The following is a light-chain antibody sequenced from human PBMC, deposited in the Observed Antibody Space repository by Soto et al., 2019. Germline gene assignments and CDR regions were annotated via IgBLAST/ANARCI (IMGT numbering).Light chain of an antibody. J-gene: IGLJ1*01. Sequence: SYELTQPLSVSVALGQTARITWGGNNIGSKNVHWYQQKPGQAPVLVIYRDSNRPSGIPERFSGSNSGNTATLTISRAQAGDEADYYCQVWDSSTHVFGTGTKVTVL. CDR2: RDS. CDR3: QVWDSSTHV. CDR1: NIGSKN. V-gene: IGLV3-9*01.